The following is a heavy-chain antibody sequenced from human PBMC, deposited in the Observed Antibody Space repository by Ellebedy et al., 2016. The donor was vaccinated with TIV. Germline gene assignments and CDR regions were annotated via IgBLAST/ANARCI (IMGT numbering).Heavy chain of an antibody. V-gene: IGHV3-53*04. D-gene: IGHD2-2*01. CDR3: ARCGAEYDLLLVY. CDR1: GFTVSSNY. CDR2: IYSGGST. Sequence: GGSLRLXCAASGFTVSSNYMSWVRQAPGKGLEWVSVIYSGGSTYYADSVKGRFTISRHNSKNTLYLQMNSPRAEDTAVYYCARCGAEYDLLLVYWGQGTPVTVSS. J-gene: IGHJ4*02.